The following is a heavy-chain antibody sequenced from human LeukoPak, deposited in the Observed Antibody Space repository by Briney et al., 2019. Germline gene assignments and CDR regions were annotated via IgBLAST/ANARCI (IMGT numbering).Heavy chain of an antibody. D-gene: IGHD4-23*01. V-gene: IGHV4-59*01. CDR1: GGSISSYY. CDR2: IYYSGST. J-gene: IGHJ5*02. CDR3: ARLGDTVAPGFDP. Sequence: SETLSLTCTVSGGSISSYYWSWIRQPPGKGLEWIGYIYYSGSTNYNPSLKSRVTISVDTSKNQFSLKLSPVTAADTAVYYCARLGDTVAPGFDPWGQGTLVTVSS.